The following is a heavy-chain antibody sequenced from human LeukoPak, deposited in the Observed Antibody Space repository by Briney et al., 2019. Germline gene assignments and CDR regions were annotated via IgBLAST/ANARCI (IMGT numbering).Heavy chain of an antibody. CDR1: GYTFTSYG. J-gene: IGHJ4*02. CDR3: ASIAVAGKPLFGY. D-gene: IGHD6-19*01. V-gene: IGHV1-18*01. CDR2: ISAYNGNT. Sequence: GASVKVSCKASGYTFTSYGISWVRQAPGQGLEWMGWISAYNGNTNYAQKFQGRVTITADKSTSTAYMELSSLRSEDTAVYYCASIAVAGKPLFGYWGQGTLVTVSS.